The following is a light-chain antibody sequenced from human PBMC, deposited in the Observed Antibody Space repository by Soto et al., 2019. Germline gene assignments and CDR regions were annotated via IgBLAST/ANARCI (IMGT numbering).Light chain of an antibody. Sequence: EIVLTQPPATLSLSPGERATLSFMASQSVSSYLAWYQQKPGQAPRLLIYDASNRATGIPARFRGSGSGTDFTLTISSLEPEDFAVYYCQLRNNWPPSITFGQGTRLEIK. CDR3: QLRNNWPPSIT. V-gene: IGKV3-11*01. J-gene: IGKJ5*01. CDR1: QSVSSY. CDR2: DAS.